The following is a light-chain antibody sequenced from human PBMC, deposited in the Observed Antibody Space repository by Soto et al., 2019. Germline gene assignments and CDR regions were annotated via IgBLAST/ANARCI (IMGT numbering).Light chain of an antibody. Sequence: DIQLTQSPSFLSASVGDRVTITCRASQGINNYLAWYQQKAGKAPKLLIYAASTLQSGVPSRFSGSGSGTEFTLTISSLQPEDFATYYCQQVNSYPTTFGQGTRLEIK. V-gene: IGKV1-9*01. J-gene: IGKJ5*01. CDR1: QGINNY. CDR3: QQVNSYPTT. CDR2: AAS.